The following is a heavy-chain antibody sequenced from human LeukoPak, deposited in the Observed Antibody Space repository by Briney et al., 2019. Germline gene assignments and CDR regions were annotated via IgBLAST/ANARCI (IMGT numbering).Heavy chain of an antibody. D-gene: IGHD6-13*01. V-gene: IGHV4-59*01. J-gene: IGHJ4*02. CDR2: IYYSGST. CDR3: ARARTLSSSWYYYFDY. Sequence: SETLSLTCTVSGGSISSYYWSWIRQPPGKGLEWIGYIYYSGSTNYNPSLKSRVTISVDTSKNQFSLKLSSVTAADTAVYYCARARTLSSSWYYYFDYWGQGILVTVSS. CDR1: GGSISSYY.